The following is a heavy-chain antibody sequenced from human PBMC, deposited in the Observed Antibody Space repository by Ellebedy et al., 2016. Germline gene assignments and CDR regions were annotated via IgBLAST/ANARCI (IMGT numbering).Heavy chain of an antibody. D-gene: IGHD4-17*01. J-gene: IGHJ2*01. CDR2: FLYDGRNK. CDR1: GFAFSDYA. V-gene: IGHV3-30*04. Sequence: GGSLRLSCAASGFAFSDYAFHWVRQAPGKGLEWVAVFLYDGRNKYYPDSVKGRFTVSRDISKSTLYLQMNSLRSEDTAVYYCARGEDDFGDYEWYFDLWGRGIMVIVSS. CDR3: ARGEDDFGDYEWYFDL.